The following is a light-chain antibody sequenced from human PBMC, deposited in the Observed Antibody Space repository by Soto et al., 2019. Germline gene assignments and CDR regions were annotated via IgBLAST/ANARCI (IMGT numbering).Light chain of an antibody. J-gene: IGKJ4*01. CDR2: AAS. V-gene: IGKV1-27*01. CDR3: QKYNSAPLT. Sequence: DIQMTQSPSSLSASFGDRVTITCRASQGIGVHLAWFQQKPGNAPKLLIYAASTLQSGVPSRFSGSGSGTDFTLTISSLQPEDVATYYCQKYNSAPLTFGGGTKVDIK. CDR1: QGIGVH.